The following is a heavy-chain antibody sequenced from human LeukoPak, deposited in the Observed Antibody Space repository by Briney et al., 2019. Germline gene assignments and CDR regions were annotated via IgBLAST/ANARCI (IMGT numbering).Heavy chain of an antibody. CDR2: INPSGGST. Sequence: ASVKVSCKASGYTFTSYYIHWVRQAPGQGLERMGIINPSGGSTNYAQKFQGRVTMTRDTSTSTVYMELSSLRSEDTAMYYCAKWTTTYPDYWGQGTLVTVSS. J-gene: IGHJ4*02. V-gene: IGHV1-46*01. D-gene: IGHD1-1*01. CDR3: AKWTTTYPDY. CDR1: GYTFTSYY.